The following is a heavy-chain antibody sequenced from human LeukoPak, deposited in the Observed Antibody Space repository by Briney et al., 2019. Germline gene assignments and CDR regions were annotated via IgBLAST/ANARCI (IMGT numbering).Heavy chain of an antibody. D-gene: IGHD3-22*01. J-gene: IGHJ6*02. CDR2: MNPNSGNT. CDR3: ARRGPYYYDSSRNYYGMDV. Sequence: ASVKVSCKASGYTFTSYDINWVRQATGQGLEWMGWMNPNSGNTGYAQKLQGRVTMTTDTSTSTAYMELRSLRSDDTAVYYCARRGPYYYDSSRNYYGMDVWGQGTTVTVSS. CDR1: GYTFTSYD. V-gene: IGHV1-8*01.